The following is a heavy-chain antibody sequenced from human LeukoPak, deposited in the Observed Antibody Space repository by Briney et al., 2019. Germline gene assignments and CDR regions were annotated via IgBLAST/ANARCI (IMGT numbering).Heavy chain of an antibody. V-gene: IGHV3-21*01. Sequence: GGSLRLSCAASGFTFSSYTMNWVRQAPGEGLEWVSSISSNSVYIKDADSAKGRFTISRDNAKNSLYLQMNSLRAEDTAVYYCARTHLGMYWYFDLWGRGTLVTVSS. CDR1: GFTFSSYT. D-gene: IGHD7-27*01. CDR3: ARTHLGMYWYFDL. CDR2: ISSNSVYI. J-gene: IGHJ2*01.